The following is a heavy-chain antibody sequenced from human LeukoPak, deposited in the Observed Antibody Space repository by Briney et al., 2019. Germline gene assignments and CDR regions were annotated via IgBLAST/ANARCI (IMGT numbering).Heavy chain of an antibody. Sequence: GESLRLSCTASAFAFSNHAMSWVRQAPGKGRERVSSISISGGTTYYADSVKGWFTISRENSKSTLYLQMNNLRADDTAVYYCANEIRPNDYWGQGTLVTVSS. V-gene: IGHV3-23*01. CDR1: AFAFSNHA. J-gene: IGHJ4*02. CDR3: ANEIRPNDY. CDR2: ISISGGTT. D-gene: IGHD4-17*01.